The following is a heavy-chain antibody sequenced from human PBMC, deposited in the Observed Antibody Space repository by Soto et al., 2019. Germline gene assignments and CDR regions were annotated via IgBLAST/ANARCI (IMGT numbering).Heavy chain of an antibody. D-gene: IGHD3-10*01. CDR1: GFTFSSYG. J-gene: IGHJ4*02. CDR2: ISYDGSNK. V-gene: IGHV3-30*03. CDR3: ARDAVWFGEFFDY. Sequence: PGASLRLSCAASGFTFSSYGMHWVRQAPGKGLEWVAVISYDGSNKYYADSVKGRFTISRDNSKNSLFLQMNSLRGEDTAIYYCARDAVWFGEFFDYWGQGARVTVSS.